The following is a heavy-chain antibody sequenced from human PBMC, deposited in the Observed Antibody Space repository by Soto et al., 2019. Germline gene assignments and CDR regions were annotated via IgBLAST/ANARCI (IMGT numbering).Heavy chain of an antibody. CDR1: GYTFTGYY. D-gene: IGHD1-1*01. V-gene: IGHV1-2*04. CDR2: INPNSGGT. CDR3: ARDNPVEVHPNDY. Sequence: ASVKVSCKASGYTFTGYYMHWVRQAPGQGLEWMGWINPNSGGTNYAQKFQGWVTMTRDTSISTAYMELSRLRSDDTAVYYCARDNPVEVHPNDYWGQGTLVTVSS. J-gene: IGHJ4*02.